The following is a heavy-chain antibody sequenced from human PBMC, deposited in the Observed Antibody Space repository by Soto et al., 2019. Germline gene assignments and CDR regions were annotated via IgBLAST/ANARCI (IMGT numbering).Heavy chain of an antibody. CDR3: AHSLYDYVWGTNWFDP. V-gene: IGHV2-70*12. CDR2: IDWDDDK. Sequence: GSGPTLVNPTQTLTLTCTFSGFSLSTSGMCVSWIRQPPGKALEWLARIDWDDDKYYSTSLKTRLTISKDTSKNQVVLTMTNMDPVDTATYYCAHSLYDYVWGTNWFDPWGQGTLVTVSS. J-gene: IGHJ5*02. D-gene: IGHD3-16*01. CDR1: GFSLSTSGMC.